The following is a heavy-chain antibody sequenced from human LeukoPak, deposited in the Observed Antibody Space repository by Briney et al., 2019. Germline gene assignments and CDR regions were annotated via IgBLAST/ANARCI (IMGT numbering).Heavy chain of an antibody. D-gene: IGHD5-24*01. J-gene: IGHJ4*02. CDR3: AKDYVSGDGYWDFDY. CDR1: GFTFSSYS. CDR2: ISSSSSYI. V-gene: IGHV3-21*04. Sequence: GGSLRLSCAASGFTFSSYSMNWVRQAPGKGLERVSSISSSSSYIYYADSVKGRFSISRDNSKNTVDLQMNSLRVEDTAVYYCAKDYVSGDGYWDFDYWGQGTLVTVSS.